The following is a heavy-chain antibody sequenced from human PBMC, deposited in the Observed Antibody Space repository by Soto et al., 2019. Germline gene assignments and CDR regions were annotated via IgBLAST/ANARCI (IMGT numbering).Heavy chain of an antibody. CDR1: GGTFSSYA. V-gene: IGHV1-69*12. Sequence: QVQLVQSGAEVKKPGSSVKVSCKASGGTFSSYAISWVRQAPGQGLEWMGGIIPIFGTANYAQKFQGRVTITADDSTSTAYMELSSLRSEDTAVYYCARASYCISTSCPNWFDPWGQGTLVTVSS. CDR3: ARASYCISTSCPNWFDP. D-gene: IGHD2-2*01. J-gene: IGHJ5*02. CDR2: IIPIFGTA.